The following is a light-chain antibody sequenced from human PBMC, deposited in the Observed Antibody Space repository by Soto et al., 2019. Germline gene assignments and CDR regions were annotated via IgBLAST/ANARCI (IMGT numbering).Light chain of an antibody. CDR2: GNN. CDR3: QSYDSSLSGYV. Sequence: QSVLTQPPSVSGAPGQRVTISCTGSSSNIGAIYEVHWYQQLPGTAPKLLIYGNNNRPSGVPDRFSGSKSGTSASLAITGLQAEDEADYYCQSYDSSLSGYVFGTGTKLTVL. V-gene: IGLV1-40*01. CDR1: SSNIGAIYE. J-gene: IGLJ1*01.